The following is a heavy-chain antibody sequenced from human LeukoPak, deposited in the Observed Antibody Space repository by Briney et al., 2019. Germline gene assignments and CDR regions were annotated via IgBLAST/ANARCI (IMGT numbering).Heavy chain of an antibody. D-gene: IGHD6-13*01. CDR2: IYYSGST. Sequence: SETLSLTCTVSGGSISSSSDYWGWIRQPPGKGLEWIGSIYYSGSTYYNPSLKSRVTISVDTSKNQFSLKLSSVTAADTAVYYCARTPLKYSRKAGTFDYWGQGTLVTVSS. J-gene: IGHJ4*02. CDR1: GGSISSSSDY. CDR3: ARTPLKYSRKAGTFDY. V-gene: IGHV4-39*07.